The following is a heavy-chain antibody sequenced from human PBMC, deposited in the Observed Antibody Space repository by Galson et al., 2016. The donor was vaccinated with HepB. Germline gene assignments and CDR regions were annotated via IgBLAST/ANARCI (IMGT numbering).Heavy chain of an antibody. V-gene: IGHV4-59*01. CDR2: MYYSGSP. CDR3: ARDRGIAAVGDDPFEI. J-gene: IGHJ3*02. D-gene: IGHD6-13*01. Sequence: ETLSLTCTVSGGSMRNYHWSWIRQPPGKGPECIGYMYYSGSPKYNPSLKSRVTMLVDTSKSQFYLKLTSVTAADTAVYYCARDRGIAAVGDDPFEIWGQGTMVTVSS. CDR1: GGSMRNYH.